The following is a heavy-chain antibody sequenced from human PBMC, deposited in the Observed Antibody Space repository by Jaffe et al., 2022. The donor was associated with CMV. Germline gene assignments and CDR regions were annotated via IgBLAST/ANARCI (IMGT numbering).Heavy chain of an antibody. CDR1: GYTFTGYY. CDR2: INPNSGGT. D-gene: IGHD1-26*01. V-gene: IGHV1-2*02. Sequence: QVQLVQSGAEVKKPGASVKVSCKASGYTFTGYYMHWVRQAPGQGLEWMGWINPNSGGTNYAQKFQGRVTMTRDTSISTAYMELSRLRSDDTAVYYCARDQGATRPAYYYGMDVWGQGTTVTVSS. J-gene: IGHJ6*02. CDR3: ARDQGATRPAYYYGMDV.